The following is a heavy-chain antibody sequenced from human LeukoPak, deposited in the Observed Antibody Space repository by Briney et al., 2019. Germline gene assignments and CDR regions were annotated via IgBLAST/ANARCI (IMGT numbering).Heavy chain of an antibody. CDR3: ATVRDIVVGGGPYYFDY. CDR2: VNPSGGST. D-gene: IGHD2-15*01. J-gene: IGHJ4*02. V-gene: IGHV1-46*01. Sequence: ASVKVSCKASGYTFTSYYLHWVRQAPGQGLEWMGMVNPSGGSTSYAQKFQGRVTMTRDTSITTAYMELSRLKSDDTAVYYCATVRDIVVGGGPYYFDYWGQGTLVTVSS. CDR1: GYTFTSYY.